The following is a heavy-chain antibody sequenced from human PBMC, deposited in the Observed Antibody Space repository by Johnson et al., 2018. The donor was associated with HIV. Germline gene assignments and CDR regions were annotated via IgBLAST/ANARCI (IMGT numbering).Heavy chain of an antibody. Sequence: QVQLVETGGGVVRPGGSLRLSCEASGFTFSDYYMSWIRLAPGKGLEWVAFIRYDGSNKYYADSVKGRFPISRDNSKNTLYLQMNSLRAEDTAVYFCAKPKSSDQNSGSYVSDAFDIWGQGTMVTVSS. J-gene: IGHJ3*02. V-gene: IGHV3-30*02. CDR2: IRYDGSNK. CDR1: GFTFSDYY. CDR3: AKPKSSDQNSGSYVSDAFDI. D-gene: IGHD1-26*01.